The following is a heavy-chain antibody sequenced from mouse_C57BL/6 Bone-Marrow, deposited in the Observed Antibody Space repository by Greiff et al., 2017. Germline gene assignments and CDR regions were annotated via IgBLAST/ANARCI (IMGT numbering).Heavy chain of an antibody. CDR3: ARGGAMVREWFGY. CDR1: GYTFTDYN. V-gene: IGHV1-18*01. D-gene: IGHD2-2*01. J-gene: IGHJ3*01. Sequence: EVQLQQSGPELVKPGASVKIPCKASGYTFTDYNMDWVKQSRGKSLEWIGDINPNNGGTIYNQKFKGKATLTVDKSSSTAYMELRSLTAEDTAVYYCARGGAMVREWFGYWGQGTLVTVCA. CDR2: INPNNGGT.